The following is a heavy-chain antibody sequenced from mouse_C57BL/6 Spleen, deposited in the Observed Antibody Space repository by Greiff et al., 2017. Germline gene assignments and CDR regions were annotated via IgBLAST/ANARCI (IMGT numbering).Heavy chain of an antibody. CDR3: ARGNYGNYCYAMDY. CDR1: GFNIKDYY. CDR2: IDPEDGET. Sequence: VQLQQSGAELVKPGASVKLSCTASGFNIKDYYMHWVKQRTEQGLEWIGRIDPEDGETKYAPKFQGKATITADTYSNTAYLQRRSLTSEDTAVDYCARGNYGNYCYAMDYCGQGTSVTVSS. D-gene: IGHD2-1*01. V-gene: IGHV14-2*01. J-gene: IGHJ4*01.